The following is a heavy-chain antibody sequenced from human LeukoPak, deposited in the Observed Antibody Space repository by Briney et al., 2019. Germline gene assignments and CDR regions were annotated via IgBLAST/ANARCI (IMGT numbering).Heavy chain of an antibody. CDR3: ARGRKTVGIKTYYYGMDV. J-gene: IGHJ6*02. Sequence: GGSLRLSCAASGFTFDDYAMHWVRQAPGKGLEWVSGISWNTGIIGYADSVKGRFTISRDNAMNSLYLQMNSLRAEDTALYYCARGRKTVGIKTYYYGMDVWGQGTTVTVSS. CDR2: ISWNTGII. D-gene: IGHD1-26*01. V-gene: IGHV3-9*01. CDR1: GFTFDDYA.